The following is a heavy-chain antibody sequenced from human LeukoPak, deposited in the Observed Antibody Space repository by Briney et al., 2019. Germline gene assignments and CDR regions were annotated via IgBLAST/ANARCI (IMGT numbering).Heavy chain of an antibody. CDR2: IIPIFGTA. D-gene: IGHD3-22*01. J-gene: IGHJ3*02. V-gene: IGHV1-69*05. CDR3: ARGNYDSSGYGGAFDI. CDR1: GGTFSSYA. Sequence: SVKVSCKASGGTFSSYAISWVRQAPGQGLEWMGGIIPIFGTANYAQKFQGRVTITTDESTSTAYMELCSLRSEDTAVYYCARGNYDSSGYGGAFDIWGQGTMVTVSS.